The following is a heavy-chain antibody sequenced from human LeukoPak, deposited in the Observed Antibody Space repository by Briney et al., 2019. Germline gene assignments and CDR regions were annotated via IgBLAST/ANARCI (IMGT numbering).Heavy chain of an antibody. CDR1: GYSISSGYY. CDR2: IYTSGST. V-gene: IGHV4-4*07. Sequence: PSETLSLTCAVSGYSISSGYYWSWIRQPAGKGLEWIGRIYTSGSTNYNPSLKSRVTMSVDTSKNQFSLKLSSVTAADTAVYYCARDGSYYYYMDVWGKGTTVTVSS. CDR3: ARDGSYYYYMDV. D-gene: IGHD2-2*03. J-gene: IGHJ6*03.